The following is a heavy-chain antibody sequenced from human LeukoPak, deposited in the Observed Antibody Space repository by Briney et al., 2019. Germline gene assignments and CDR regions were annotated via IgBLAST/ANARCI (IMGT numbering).Heavy chain of an antibody. V-gene: IGHV1-24*01. J-gene: IGHJ4*02. CDR3: ASWPFDFWSGYQFDY. D-gene: IGHD3-3*01. CDR1: GYTLTELS. Sequence: ASVKVSCKVSGYTLTELSMHWVRQAPGKGLEWMGGFDPEDGETIYAQKFQGRVTMTEDTSTDTAYMELSSLGSEDTAVYYCASWPFDFWSGYQFDYWGQGTLVTVSS. CDR2: FDPEDGET.